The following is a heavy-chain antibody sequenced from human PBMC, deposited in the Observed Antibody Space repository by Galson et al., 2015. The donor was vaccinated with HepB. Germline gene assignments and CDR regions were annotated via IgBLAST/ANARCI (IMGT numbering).Heavy chain of an antibody. J-gene: IGHJ3*02. V-gene: IGHV4-59*01. CDR3: ARGGTMMQI. D-gene: IGHD3-22*01. CDR1: GDSLSPYY. CDR2: IYFSGVS. Sequence: SETLSLTCTVSGDSLSPYYWNWIRQFPGGGLEWIGYIYFSGVSKYNPSLKSRVTISVDTSKNQFSLNLNSMTAADTAVYYCARGGTMMQIWGQGTMVTVSS.